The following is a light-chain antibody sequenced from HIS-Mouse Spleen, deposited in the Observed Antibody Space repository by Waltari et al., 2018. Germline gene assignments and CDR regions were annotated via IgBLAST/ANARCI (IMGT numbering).Light chain of an antibody. CDR1: QSVSSN. Sequence: EIVMTQSPATLSVSPGERATLSCRASQSVSSNLAWYPQKPGQAPMLLIYGASTRATGIPARFSGSGSGTEFTLTISSMQSEDFAGYYCQQYNNWPPWTFGQGTKVEIK. V-gene: IGKV3-15*01. J-gene: IGKJ1*01. CDR3: QQYNNWPPWT. CDR2: GAS.